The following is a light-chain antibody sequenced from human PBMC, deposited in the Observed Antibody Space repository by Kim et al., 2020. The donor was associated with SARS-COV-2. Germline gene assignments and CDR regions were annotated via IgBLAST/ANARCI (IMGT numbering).Light chain of an antibody. CDR1: QNISTW. CDR2: DAS. CDR3: QQYDRDST. V-gene: IGKV1-5*01. Sequence: GDRGTITRRASQNISTWLAWYQQKIGKAPKHLIFDASSWESGVPPGFSGSGSGTEFTLTISSLQPDDVATYCCQQYDRDSTFGQGTKVDIK. J-gene: IGKJ1*01.